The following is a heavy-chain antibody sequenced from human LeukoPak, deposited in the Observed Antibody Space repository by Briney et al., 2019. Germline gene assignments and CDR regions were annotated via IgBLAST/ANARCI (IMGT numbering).Heavy chain of an antibody. J-gene: IGHJ5*02. CDR1: DGSFSGYY. CDR2: IYYSGTT. V-gene: IGHV4-34*01. CDR3: ARVNTQGVPSP. D-gene: IGHD2-15*01. Sequence: SETLSLTCAVYDGSFSGYYWSWIRQPPGKGLEWIASIYYSGTTHYNPSHQSRVTMSVDTSKNQFSLKLSSVTAADTAVYYCARVNTQGVPSPWGQGILVTVSS.